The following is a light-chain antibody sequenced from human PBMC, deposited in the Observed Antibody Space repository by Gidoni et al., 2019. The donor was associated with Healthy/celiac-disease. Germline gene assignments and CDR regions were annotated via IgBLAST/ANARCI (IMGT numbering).Light chain of an antibody. CDR1: QSLLHSNGYNY. Sequence: DIVMTQSVLSLPVTPGEPASIACRSSQSLLHSNGYNYLDWYLQKPGQSPQLLIYLGSNRASGVPDRFSGSGSGTDFTLKISRVEAEDVGVYYCMQALQTPITFGQGTRVEIK. V-gene: IGKV2-28*01. CDR3: MQALQTPIT. CDR2: LGS. J-gene: IGKJ5*01.